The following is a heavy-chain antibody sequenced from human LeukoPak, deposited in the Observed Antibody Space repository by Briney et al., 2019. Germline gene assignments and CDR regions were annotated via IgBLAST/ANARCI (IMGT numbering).Heavy chain of an antibody. CDR1: GFTFSHAW. D-gene: IGHD2-15*01. CDR3: AKVLVLVSANRYYFDY. J-gene: IGHJ4*02. CDR2: ISGSGNST. V-gene: IGHV3-23*01. Sequence: PGGSLRLSCAGSGFTFSHAWMNWVRQAPGKGLEWVSLISGSGNSTYYADSVKGRFTISRDNSNNMLYLQMNSLRAEDTAIYYCAKVLVLVSANRYYFDYWGQGTLVTVSS.